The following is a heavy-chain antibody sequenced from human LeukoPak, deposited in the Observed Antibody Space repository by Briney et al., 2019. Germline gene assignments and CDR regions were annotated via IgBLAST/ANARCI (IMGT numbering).Heavy chain of an antibody. V-gene: IGHV3-23*01. D-gene: IGHD6-19*01. Sequence: GGSLRLSCAASGFTFSTYGINWVRQAPGKGLEWVSAIGGSGSTTYYADSVKGRFTISRDNSKNTVYLQMNSLRVEDTAVYYCAKIQWVGGGPFDFWGLGTLLIVSS. CDR1: GFTFSTYG. CDR3: AKIQWVGGGPFDF. CDR2: IGGSGSTT. J-gene: IGHJ4*02.